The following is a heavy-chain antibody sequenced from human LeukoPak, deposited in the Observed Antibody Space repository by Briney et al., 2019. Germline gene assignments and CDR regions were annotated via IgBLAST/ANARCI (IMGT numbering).Heavy chain of an antibody. D-gene: IGHD2-2*01. CDR1: GGSFSGYY. V-gene: IGHV4-34*01. Sequence: PSETLSLTCAVYGGSFSGYYWSWIRQPPGKGLEWIGEINHSGSTNYNPSLKSRVTISVDTSKNQFSLKLSSVTAADTAVYYCARGIVVPAPVWFDPWGQGTLVTVSS. CDR2: INHSGST. J-gene: IGHJ5*02. CDR3: ARGIVVPAPVWFDP.